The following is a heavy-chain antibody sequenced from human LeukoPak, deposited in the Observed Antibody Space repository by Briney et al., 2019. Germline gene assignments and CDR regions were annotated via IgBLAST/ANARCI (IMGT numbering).Heavy chain of an antibody. CDR1: GGSINSYY. D-gene: IGHD1-26*01. V-gene: IGHV4-59*01. Sequence: SETLSLTCTVSGGSINSYYWSWIRQPPGKGLEWIGYIYYTGTTNYNPSLKSRVTISLATSKNQFSLKLSSVTAADTAVYYCARTGGSFYFYYYMDVWGKGTTVTVSS. CDR2: IYYTGTT. J-gene: IGHJ6*03. CDR3: ARTGGSFYFYYYMDV.